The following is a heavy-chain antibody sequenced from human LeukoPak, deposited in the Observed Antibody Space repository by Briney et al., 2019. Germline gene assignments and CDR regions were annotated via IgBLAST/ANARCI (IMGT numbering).Heavy chain of an antibody. J-gene: IGHJ4*02. CDR1: GFTFNRFC. Sequence: GGSLRLSCGASGFTFNRFCMSWVRQAPGKGLEWVSAIGGRGDNTWHADSVKGRFTISRDNSKNTLYLQMNSLRAEDTAMHYCAKDLWASETVISKSRLADSWGQGTLVTVSS. D-gene: IGHD2-21*01. CDR2: IGGRGDNT. CDR3: AKDLWASETVISKSRLADS. V-gene: IGHV3-23*01.